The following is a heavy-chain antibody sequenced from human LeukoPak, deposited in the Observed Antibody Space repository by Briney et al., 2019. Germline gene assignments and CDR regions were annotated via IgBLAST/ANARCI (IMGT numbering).Heavy chain of an antibody. Sequence: GGSLRLSCAASGFTFSTHSMSWVRQSPGKGLEWVSSISSGSSHIYYADSVKGRFTISRDNAKNSLFLQMNSLRAEDTAVYYFGRDFRTQLDGYSPPYHFDYWGQGALVTVSS. CDR3: GRDFRTQLDGYSPPYHFDY. J-gene: IGHJ4*02. CDR1: GFTFSTHS. V-gene: IGHV3-21*01. CDR2: ISSGSSHI. D-gene: IGHD5-24*01.